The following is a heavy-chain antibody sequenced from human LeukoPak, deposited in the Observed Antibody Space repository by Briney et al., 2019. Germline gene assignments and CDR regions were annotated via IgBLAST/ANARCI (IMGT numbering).Heavy chain of an antibody. Sequence: SETLSLTCTVSGGSISSYYWSWIRQPPGKGLEWIGYIYYSGSTNYNPSLKSRVTISVDTSKNQFSLKLSSVTAADTAVYYCARKSRRNWFEPWGQGTLVTVSS. CDR3: ARKSRRNWFEP. J-gene: IGHJ5*02. CDR1: GGSISSYY. V-gene: IGHV4-59*01. CDR2: IYYSGST. D-gene: IGHD3-3*01.